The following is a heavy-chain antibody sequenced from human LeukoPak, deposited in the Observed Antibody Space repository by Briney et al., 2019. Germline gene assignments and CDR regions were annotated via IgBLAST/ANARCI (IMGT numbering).Heavy chain of an antibody. V-gene: IGHV5-51*01. Sequence: GESLKISCKASGYRFTSYWIGWVRQMPGKGLEWVGIIYPSDSDARYRPSFQGQVTISADKSINTAYLQWSSLKASDTAMYYCARRNYDILTGYYNDYFDYWGQGTLVTVSS. J-gene: IGHJ4*02. CDR3: ARRNYDILTGYYNDYFDY. D-gene: IGHD3-9*01. CDR2: IYPSDSDA. CDR1: GYRFTSYW.